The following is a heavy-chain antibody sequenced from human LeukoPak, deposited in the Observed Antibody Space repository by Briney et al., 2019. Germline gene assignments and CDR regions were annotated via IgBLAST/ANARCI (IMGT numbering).Heavy chain of an antibody. CDR1: GGSISSYY. D-gene: IGHD2-15*01. Sequence: SKTLSLTCTVSGGSISSYYWSWIRQPAGKGLEWIGRIYTSGSTKYNPSLKSRVTMSVDTSKNQFSLKLSSVTAADTAVYYCARDGKGSGGSHDWYYFDYWGQGTLVTVSS. V-gene: IGHV4-4*07. CDR3: ARDGKGSGGSHDWYYFDY. CDR2: IYTSGST. J-gene: IGHJ4*02.